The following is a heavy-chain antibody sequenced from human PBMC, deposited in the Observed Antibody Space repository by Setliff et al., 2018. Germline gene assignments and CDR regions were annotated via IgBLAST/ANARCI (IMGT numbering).Heavy chain of an antibody. CDR1: GFTFSRYA. J-gene: IGHJ3*02. Sequence: PGGSLRLSCAASGFTFSRYAMHWVRQAPGRGLESVSAISSTGIPIYYADSVKARFSISRDDAKNTLYLQMTSLRADDTAVYYCTTTITMIVVVTLDAFDIWGQGTMVTVSS. CDR3: TTTITMIVVVTLDAFDI. V-gene: IGHV3-64D*09. D-gene: IGHD3-22*01. CDR2: ISSTGIPI.